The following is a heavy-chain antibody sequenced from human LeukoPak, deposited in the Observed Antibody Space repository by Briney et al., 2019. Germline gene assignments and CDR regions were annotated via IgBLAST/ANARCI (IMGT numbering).Heavy chain of an antibody. V-gene: IGHV3-30*03. CDR1: GFTFSSYG. CDR3: AHGGRWLQLDY. D-gene: IGHD5-24*01. Sequence: GRSLRLSCAASGFTFSSYGMHWVRQAPGKGLEWVAVISYDGSNKYYADSVKGRFTISGDNSKNTLYLQMNSLRAEDTAVYYCAHGGRWLQLDYWGQGTLVTVSS. CDR2: ISYDGSNK. J-gene: IGHJ4*02.